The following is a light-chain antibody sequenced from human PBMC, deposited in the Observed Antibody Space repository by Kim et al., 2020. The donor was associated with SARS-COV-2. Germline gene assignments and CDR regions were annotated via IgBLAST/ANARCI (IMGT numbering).Light chain of an antibody. CDR3: QQYGSSPNT. J-gene: IGKJ5*01. V-gene: IGKV3-20*01. Sequence: PGDRATLACRASQGVSGNYLAWFPQKPGQAPRLLIYGASSRATGIPDRFSGSGSGTDFTLTISRLEPEDFAVFYCQQYGSSPNTFGQGTRLEIK. CDR1: QGVSGNY. CDR2: GAS.